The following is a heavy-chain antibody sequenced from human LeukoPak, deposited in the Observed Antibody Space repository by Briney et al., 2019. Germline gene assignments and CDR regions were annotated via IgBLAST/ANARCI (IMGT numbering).Heavy chain of an antibody. V-gene: IGHV3-72*01. CDR3: ARVGMDTARGFDY. Sequence: PGGSLRLSCAASGFTFSSYSMNWVRQAPGKGLEWVGRIKKTSHSYSTDYAASVKGRFTISRDDSKNSLYLQMNSLKAEDTAVYYCARVGMDTARGFDYWGQGTLVTVSS. CDR2: IKKTSHSYST. J-gene: IGHJ4*02. CDR1: GFTFSSYS. D-gene: IGHD5-18*01.